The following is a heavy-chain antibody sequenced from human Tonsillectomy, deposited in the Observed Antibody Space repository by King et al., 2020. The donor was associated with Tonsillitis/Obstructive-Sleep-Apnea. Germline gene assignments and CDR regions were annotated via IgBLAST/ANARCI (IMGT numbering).Heavy chain of an antibody. J-gene: IGHJ6*03. CDR2: LNPNSGGT. D-gene: IGHD2-2*01. V-gene: IGHV1-2*06. CDR3: ARDPREGYCSSTSCYVDYNYYYMDV. Sequence: VQLVESGAEVKKPGASVKVSCKASGYTFAGYYIHWVRPAPGQGLEWMGRLNPNSGGTNYAQNFQGRVTMTRDTSGSTAYMELSRLRSDDTAVYYCARDPREGYCSSTSCYVDYNYYYMDVWGKGTTVTVSS. CDR1: GYTFAGYY.